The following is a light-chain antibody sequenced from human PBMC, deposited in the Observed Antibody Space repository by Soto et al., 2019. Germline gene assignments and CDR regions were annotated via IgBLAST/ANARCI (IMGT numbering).Light chain of an antibody. CDR2: EGN. J-gene: IGLJ1*01. Sequence: QSALTQPASVSGSPGQSITISCTGTSSDIGSYDLVSWYQHHPGTAPKLMIYEGNKRPSGVSNRFSGSKSGNTASLTISGLQAEDEADYYCCSYAGSSAYVFGTGTKLTVL. CDR1: SSDIGSYDL. V-gene: IGLV2-23*01. CDR3: CSYAGSSAYV.